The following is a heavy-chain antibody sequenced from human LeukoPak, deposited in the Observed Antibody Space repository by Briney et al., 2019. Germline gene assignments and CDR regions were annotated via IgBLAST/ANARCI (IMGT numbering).Heavy chain of an antibody. CDR2: IYHTGSN. CDR1: GGSISSYY. J-gene: IGHJ3*02. D-gene: IGHD6-13*01. Sequence: SETLSLTCIVSGGSISSYYWSWIRQPPGKGLEWIGYIYHTGSNNYSPSLKSRVTMSVDTSKNQFSLKLSSVTAADTAVYYCARARYSNSWYAFDIWGQGTMVTVSS. CDR3: ARARYSNSWYAFDI. V-gene: IGHV4-59*08.